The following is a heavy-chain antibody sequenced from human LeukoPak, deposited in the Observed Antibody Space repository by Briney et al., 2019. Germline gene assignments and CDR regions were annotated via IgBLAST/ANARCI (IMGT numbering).Heavy chain of an antibody. Sequence: SETLSLTCTVSGGSISSGSYYWSWIRQPAGKGLEWIGRIYTSGSTNYNPSLKSRVTISVDTSKNQLSLKLSSVTAADTAVYYCARDSWILFDYWGQGTLVTVSS. J-gene: IGHJ4*02. V-gene: IGHV4-61*02. D-gene: IGHD5-12*01. CDR1: GGSISSGSYY. CDR3: ARDSWILFDY. CDR2: IYTSGST.